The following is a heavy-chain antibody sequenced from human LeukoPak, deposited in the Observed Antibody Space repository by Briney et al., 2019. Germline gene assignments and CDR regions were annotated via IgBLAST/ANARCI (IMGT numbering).Heavy chain of an antibody. CDR3: ATSPTKDGFDF. D-gene: IGHD1-14*01. CDR1: GFTVSSNH. Sequence: GGSLRLSCAASGFTVSSNHMNWVRQAPGKGLEWVGRIKRKTEGEATDYAAPVKGRFTISRDDSKNTVYLEVNSLKSEDTAVYYCATSPTKDGFDFWGQGTVVTVSS. V-gene: IGHV3-15*01. J-gene: IGHJ3*01. CDR2: IKRKTEGEAT.